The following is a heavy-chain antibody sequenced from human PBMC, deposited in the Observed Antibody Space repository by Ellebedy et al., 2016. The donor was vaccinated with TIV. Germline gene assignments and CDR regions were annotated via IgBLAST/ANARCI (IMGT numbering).Heavy chain of an antibody. D-gene: IGHD6-6*01. CDR2: IDPRRIAPSDSHT. CDR3: ARHGGYSSSPLNY. J-gene: IGHJ4*02. V-gene: IGHV5-10-1*01. CDR1: GYSFTSYW. Sequence: PGGSLRLSCKGSGYSFTSYWISWVRQMPGKGLEWMGKIDPRRIAPSDSHTTYSPSFQGHVTISADKSISTAYLQWSSLKASDTANYYCARHGGYSSSPLNYWGQGTLVTVSS.